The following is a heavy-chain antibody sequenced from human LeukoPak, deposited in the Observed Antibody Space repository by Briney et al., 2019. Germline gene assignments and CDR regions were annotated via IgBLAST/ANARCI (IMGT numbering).Heavy chain of an antibody. CDR2: ISSSGSTT. CDR3: ARALPSPLYSGSYADAFDI. D-gene: IGHD1-26*01. CDR1: GFTFSSYE. V-gene: IGHV3-48*03. Sequence: GGSLRLSCAASGFTFSSYEMNWVRQAPGKGLEWVSYISSSGSTTYYADSVKGRFTISGDNAMNSLYLQMNSLRAEDTAVYYCARALPSPLYSGSYADAFDIWGQGTMVTVSS. J-gene: IGHJ3*02.